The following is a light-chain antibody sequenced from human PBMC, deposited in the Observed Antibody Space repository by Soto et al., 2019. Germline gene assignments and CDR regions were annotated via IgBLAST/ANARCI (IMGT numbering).Light chain of an antibody. CDR2: SNN. CDR1: SSNIGGTNY. Sequence: QSALAQRPSASGTPGQKVFISCSGSSSNIGGTNYAYWYQQLPGAAPKLLMHSNNLRPSGVPERISGSKFGTAASLAISGLRSEDEAVYYCASWDDRLGAVIFGGGTKVTVL. V-gene: IGLV1-47*02. CDR3: ASWDDRLGAVI. J-gene: IGLJ2*01.